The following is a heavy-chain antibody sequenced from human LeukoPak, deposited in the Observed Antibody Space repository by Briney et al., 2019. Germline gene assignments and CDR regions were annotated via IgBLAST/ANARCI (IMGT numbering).Heavy chain of an antibody. D-gene: IGHD6-13*01. Sequence: PGGSLRLSCAASGCTFSSYSMNWVRQAPGKGLGLVSSISISSSYIYYADSVKDRFTISRDNANNSLYLQMNSLSAEEKAVYYCASTLVIAEDGTFYYGMDVWGQGTTVSVSS. V-gene: IGHV3-21*01. CDR1: GCTFSSYS. CDR2: ISISSSYI. J-gene: IGHJ6*02. CDR3: ASTLVIAEDGTFYYGMDV.